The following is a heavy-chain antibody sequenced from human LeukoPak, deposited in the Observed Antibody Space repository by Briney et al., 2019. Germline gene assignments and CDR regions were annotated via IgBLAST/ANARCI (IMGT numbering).Heavy chain of an antibody. J-gene: IGHJ4*02. CDR1: GFTFSTYW. D-gene: IGHD1-14*01. CDR3: ARDSFETDIDY. CDR2: IKEDGSET. Sequence: GGSLRLSCAVCGFTFSTYWMSWVRQAPGKGLGWVANIKEDGSETYYVDSLKGRFTISRDNVKNSLYLQINSLRADDSAVYYCARDSFETDIDYWGQGTLVTVSS. V-gene: IGHV3-7*01.